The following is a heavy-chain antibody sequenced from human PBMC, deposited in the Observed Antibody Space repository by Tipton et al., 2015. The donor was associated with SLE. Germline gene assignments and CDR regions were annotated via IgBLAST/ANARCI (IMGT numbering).Heavy chain of an antibody. Sequence: LRLSCIVSGGSISSDYWSWIRQPPGKGLEWIGYIYYSGSTNYNPSLKSRVTISVDTSKNQFSLKLSSVTAADTAVYYCARTVREWGQGTLVTVSS. V-gene: IGHV4-59*01. D-gene: IGHD6-6*01. CDR2: IYYSGST. CDR1: GGSISSDY. CDR3: ARTVRE. J-gene: IGHJ4*02.